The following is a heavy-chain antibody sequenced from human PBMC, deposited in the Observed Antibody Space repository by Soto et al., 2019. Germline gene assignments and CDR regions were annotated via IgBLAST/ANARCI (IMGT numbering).Heavy chain of an antibody. J-gene: IGHJ5*02. D-gene: IGHD2-15*01. V-gene: IGHV3-74*03. Sequence: EVHLVESGGGPVQAGGSLRLSCAASGLTLSNYWMQWVRQGPGKGLVWVAHINSDGITTKYAESVKGRFTISRDDAKNMLYLQMNSLRHDETAVYYCAKVKGGSGARGDPLDLWGQGILVTVSS. CDR1: GLTLSNYW. CDR3: AKVKGGSGARGDPLDL. CDR2: INSDGITT.